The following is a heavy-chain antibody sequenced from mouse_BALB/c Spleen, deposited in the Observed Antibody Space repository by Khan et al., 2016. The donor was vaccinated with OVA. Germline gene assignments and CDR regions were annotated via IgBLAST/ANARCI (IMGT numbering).Heavy chain of an antibody. CDR3: ARSWGFYDGYY. CDR2: IDPANGNT. J-gene: IGHJ2*01. D-gene: IGHD1-2*01. CDR1: GFNIKDTY. Sequence: VQLKESGAELVKPGASVKLSCTASGFNIKDTYMHWVKQRPEQGLEWIGRIDPANGNTKYEPMFQGQATITADTSSNTAYLQLSSLTSEDTAVYYCARSWGFYDGYYWGQGTTLTVSS. V-gene: IGHV14-3*02.